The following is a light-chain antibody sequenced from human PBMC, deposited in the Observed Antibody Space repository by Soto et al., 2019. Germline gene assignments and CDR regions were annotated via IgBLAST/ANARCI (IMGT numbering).Light chain of an antibody. CDR1: QSISAW. CDR3: QQYNTYLCT. J-gene: IGKJ2*02. CDR2: KAS. Sequence: DIQMTQSPFILSASVGDRVNITCRASQSISAWLAWYQQKPGKAPRLLIYKASTLTSGVPSRFSGSGSGTQFTLTISSLQPDDFPTYYCQQYNTYLCTFGQGTKLEIK. V-gene: IGKV1-5*03.